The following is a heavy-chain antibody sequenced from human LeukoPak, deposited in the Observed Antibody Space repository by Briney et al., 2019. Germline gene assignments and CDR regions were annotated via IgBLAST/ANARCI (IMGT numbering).Heavy chain of an antibody. V-gene: IGHV4-39*07. CDR3: ARVGSGYDFFDY. CDR2: IYYSGST. D-gene: IGHD3/OR15-3a*01. CDR1: GGSISSSSYY. J-gene: IGHJ4*02. Sequence: PSETLSLTCTVSGGSISSSSYYWGWIRQPPGKGLEWIGSIYYSGSTYYNPSLKSRVTISVDTSKNQFSLKPNFVTAADTAVYYCARVGSGYDFFDYWGQGTLVTVSS.